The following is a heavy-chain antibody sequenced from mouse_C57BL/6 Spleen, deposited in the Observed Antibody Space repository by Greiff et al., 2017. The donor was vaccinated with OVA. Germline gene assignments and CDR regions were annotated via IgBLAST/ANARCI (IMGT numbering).Heavy chain of an antibody. D-gene: IGHD2-1*01. CDR2: IDPSDSYT. V-gene: IGHV1-50*01. CDR1: GYTFTSYW. J-gene: IGHJ3*01. CDR3: ARRGNYEKFAY. Sequence: QVQLQQPGAELVKPGASVKLSCKASGYTFTSYWMQWVKQRPGQGLEWIGEIDPSDSYTNYNQKFKGKATLTVDTSSSTAYMQLSSLTSEDSAVDYCARRGNYEKFAYWGQGTLVTVSA.